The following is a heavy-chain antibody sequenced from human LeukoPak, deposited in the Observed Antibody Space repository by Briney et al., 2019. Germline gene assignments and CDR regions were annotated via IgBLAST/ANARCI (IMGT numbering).Heavy chain of an antibody. J-gene: IGHJ6*03. Sequence: SETLSLTCNVSGDSISNSNYYWGWIRQSPGKGLEWIGTIYYSGSTYYNPSLKSRVTVSLDTSNNQFSLKLSSVTAADTAVYYCARGGKLGYCSGGSCYSHYYYYYMDVWGKGTTVTVSS. CDR2: IYYSGST. CDR1: GDSISNSNYY. CDR3: ARGGKLGYCSGGSCYSHYYYYYMDV. V-gene: IGHV4-39*01. D-gene: IGHD2-15*01.